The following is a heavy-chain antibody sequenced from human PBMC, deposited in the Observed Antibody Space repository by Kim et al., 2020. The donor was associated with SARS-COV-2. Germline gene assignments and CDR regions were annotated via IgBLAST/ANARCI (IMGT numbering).Heavy chain of an antibody. CDR3: ARSFGGRITMIVVVDY. CDR2: ISSSSSYI. V-gene: IGHV3-21*01. CDR1: GFTFSSYS. Sequence: GGSLRLSCAASGFTFSSYSMNWVRQAPGKGLEWVSSISSSSSYIYYADSVKGRFTISRDNAKNSLYLQMNSLRAEDTAVYYCARSFGGRITMIVVVDYWGQGTLVTVSS. D-gene: IGHD3-22*01. J-gene: IGHJ4*02.